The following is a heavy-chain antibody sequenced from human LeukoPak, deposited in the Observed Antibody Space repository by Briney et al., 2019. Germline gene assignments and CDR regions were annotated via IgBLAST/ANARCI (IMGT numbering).Heavy chain of an antibody. CDR2: INPNSGGT. CDR3: ARTYGSGSYKPIDY. CDR1: GYTFTGYY. J-gene: IGHJ4*02. Sequence: ASVKVSCKASGYTFTGYYMHWVRQAPGQGLEWMGWINPNSGGTNYAQKFQGRVTMTRDTSISTAYMELSRLRSDDTAVYYCARTYGSGSYKPIDYWGQGTLVTVSS. V-gene: IGHV1-2*02. D-gene: IGHD3-10*01.